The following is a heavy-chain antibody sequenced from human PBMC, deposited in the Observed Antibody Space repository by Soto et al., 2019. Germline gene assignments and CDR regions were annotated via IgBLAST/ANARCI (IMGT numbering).Heavy chain of an antibody. D-gene: IGHD2-8*01. CDR3: ARGRYCTNGVCYTGYYYYGMDV. V-gene: IGHV4-4*02. J-gene: IGHJ6*02. CDR2: INHSGST. Sequence: PSDTLSLTCAVYGGSISSSNWSSWVRQPPGKRLEWIGEINHSGSTNYNPSLKSRVTISVDTSKNQFSLKLSSVTAADTAVYYCARGRYCTNGVCYTGYYYYGMDVWGQGTTVSVSS. CDR1: GGSISSSNW.